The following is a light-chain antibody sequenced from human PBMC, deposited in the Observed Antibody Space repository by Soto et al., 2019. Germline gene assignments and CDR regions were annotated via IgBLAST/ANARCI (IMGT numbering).Light chain of an antibody. Sequence: EIRMTQFPATVSASPGEGVTLSCRAAQDVIRNLEWYQQKPGQAPRRLIYGASTRATGVPARFSGSGSGTEFTLTISSLQSEDCEVYYCQQYNNWPITFGQGTRLEIK. V-gene: IGKV3-15*01. J-gene: IGKJ5*01. CDR2: GAS. CDR1: QDVIRN. CDR3: QQYNNWPIT.